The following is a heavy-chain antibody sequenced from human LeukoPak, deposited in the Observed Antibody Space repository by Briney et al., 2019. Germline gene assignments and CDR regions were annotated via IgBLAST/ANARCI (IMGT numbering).Heavy chain of an antibody. CDR2: IRYDGSNK. D-gene: IGHD3-10*01. J-gene: IGHJ4*02. CDR1: GFTFSSYG. Sequence: GGSLRLSCAASGFTFSSYGMHWVRQAPGKGLEWVAFIRYDGSNKYYADSVKGRFTISRDNSKNTLYLQMNSLRAEDTAVYYCAKGWFGESPGEYFDYWGQGTLVTASS. CDR3: AKGWFGESPGEYFDY. V-gene: IGHV3-30*02.